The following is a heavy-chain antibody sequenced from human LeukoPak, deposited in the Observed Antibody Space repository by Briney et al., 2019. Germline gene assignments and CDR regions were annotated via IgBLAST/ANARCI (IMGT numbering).Heavy chain of an antibody. V-gene: IGHV3-48*01. CDR1: GFTFSSYS. Sequence: PGGSLRLSCAASGFTFSSYSMNWVRQAPGKGLEWVSYISSSSSTIYYADSVKGRFTISRDNAKNSLYLQMNSLRAEDTAVYYCARDGLGWIQLRSYYMDVWGKGTTVTVSS. J-gene: IGHJ6*03. CDR3: ARDGLGWIQLRSYYMDV. CDR2: ISSSSSTI. D-gene: IGHD5-18*01.